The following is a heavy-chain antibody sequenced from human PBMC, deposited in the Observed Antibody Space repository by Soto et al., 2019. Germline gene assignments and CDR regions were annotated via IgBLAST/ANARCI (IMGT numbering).Heavy chain of an antibody. D-gene: IGHD3-16*02. CDR1: GFTYESYA. CDR2: INSGGTVA. CDR3: VNSTGGFDVLFVVPSDY. Sequence: EVQLLESGGGLVQPGGSLRLSCAASGFTYESYAMSWVRQAPGRGLEWVSGINSGGTVAHYADSVKGRFAISRDNSKNTLSLEMNRLRADHTGLYYCVNSTGGFDVLFVVPSDYWGQGTLVTVSS. J-gene: IGHJ4*02. V-gene: IGHV3-23*01.